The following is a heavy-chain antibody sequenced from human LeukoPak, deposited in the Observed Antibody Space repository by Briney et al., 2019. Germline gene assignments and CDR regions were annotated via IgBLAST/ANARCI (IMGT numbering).Heavy chain of an antibody. J-gene: IGHJ4*02. D-gene: IGHD6-6*01. V-gene: IGHV4-34*01. CDR2: INHSGST. CDR3: ARYSSSSRLPSFDY. CDR1: GGSFSGYY. Sequence: PSETLSLTCAVYGGSFSGYYWSWIRQPPGKGLEWIGEINHSGSTNYNPSLKSRVTISVDTSKNQFSLKLSSVTAADTAVYYCARYSSSSRLPSFDYWGQGTLVTVSS.